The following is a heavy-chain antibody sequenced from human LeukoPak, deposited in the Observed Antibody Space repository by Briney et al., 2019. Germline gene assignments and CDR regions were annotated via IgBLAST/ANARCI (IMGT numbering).Heavy chain of an antibody. Sequence: GASVKVSCKASGYTFTSYDINWVRQATGQGLEWMGWMNPNSGNTGYAQKLQGRVTITRNTSISTAYMELSSLRSEDTAVYYCARDGATNFYYYYYMDVWGKGTTVTVSS. CDR3: ARDGATNFYYYYYMDV. J-gene: IGHJ6*03. CDR1: GYTFTSYD. D-gene: IGHD5-12*01. CDR2: MNPNSGNT. V-gene: IGHV1-8*03.